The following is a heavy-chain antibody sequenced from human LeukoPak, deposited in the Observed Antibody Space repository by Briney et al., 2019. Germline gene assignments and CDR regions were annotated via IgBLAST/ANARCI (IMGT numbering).Heavy chain of an antibody. J-gene: IGHJ4*02. V-gene: IGHV3-21*01. D-gene: IGHD3-9*01. CDR3: AKGSQYNILTGFIVGAMDDFDH. CDR1: GFTFSSYA. CDR2: ITSNSKYI. Sequence: GGSLRLSCAASGFTFSSYAMSWVRQAPGKGLEWISSITSNSKYIFYADSLKGRFTISRDNAKNSLYLQMNSLRAEDTAVYYCAKGSQYNILTGFIVGAMDDFDHWGQGTLVTVSS.